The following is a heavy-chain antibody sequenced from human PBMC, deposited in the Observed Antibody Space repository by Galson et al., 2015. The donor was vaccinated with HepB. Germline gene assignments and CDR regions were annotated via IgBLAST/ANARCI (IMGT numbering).Heavy chain of an antibody. V-gene: IGHV3-48*03. CDR1: GVAFGSYA. D-gene: IGHD3-22*01. CDR2: ISRGGGTV. CDR3: ARGGYYYDRSPRAEYFQH. J-gene: IGHJ1*01. Sequence: ALRLSCPASGVAFGSYALSCGGPARAPGVGWVAYISRGGGTVYYADSVKGRFTISRDNAKNSLYLQMNSLRAEDTAVYYCARGGYYYDRSPRAEYFQHWGQGTLVTVSS.